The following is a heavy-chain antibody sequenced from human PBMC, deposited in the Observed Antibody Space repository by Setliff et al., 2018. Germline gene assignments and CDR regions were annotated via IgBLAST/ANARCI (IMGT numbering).Heavy chain of an antibody. V-gene: IGHV1-2*02. CDR2: INPISGGA. D-gene: IGHD1-20*01. CDR1: GYTFTNY. J-gene: IGHJ6*02. CDR3: AKGGNITRETYYYYGMDV. Sequence: GASVKVSCKTSGYTFTNYMHWVRQTPGQGLEWMGWINPISGGANYAQKFQGRVAITTDTSTSTAYMELRSLRSDDTAVYYCAKGGNITRETYYYYGMDVWGQGTTVTVSS.